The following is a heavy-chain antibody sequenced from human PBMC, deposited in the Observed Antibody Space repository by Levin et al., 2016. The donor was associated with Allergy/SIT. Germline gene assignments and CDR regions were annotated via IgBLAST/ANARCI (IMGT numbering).Heavy chain of an antibody. CDR3: AKNPGIVLRFPWGMDV. J-gene: IGHJ6*02. Sequence: VRQAPGKGLEWVAVISYDGSNKYYADSVKGRFTISRDNSKNTLYPQMNSLRAEDTAVYYCAKNPGIVLRFPWGMDVWGQGTTVTVSS. V-gene: IGHV3-30*18. D-gene: IGHD3-3*01. CDR2: ISYDGSNK.